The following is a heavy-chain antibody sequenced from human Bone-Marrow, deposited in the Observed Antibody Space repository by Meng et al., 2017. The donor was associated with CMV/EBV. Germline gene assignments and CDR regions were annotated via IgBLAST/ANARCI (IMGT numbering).Heavy chain of an antibody. Sequence: SKTLSLTCTVSGGSVSSGSYYWSWIRQPPGKGLEWIGYIYYSGSTNYNPSLKSRVTISVDTSKNQFSLKLSSVTAADTAVYYCAIGPKYYFDYWGQGTLVTVSS. CDR1: GGSVSSGSYY. CDR2: IYYSGST. J-gene: IGHJ4*02. V-gene: IGHV4-61*01. CDR3: AIGPKYYFDY.